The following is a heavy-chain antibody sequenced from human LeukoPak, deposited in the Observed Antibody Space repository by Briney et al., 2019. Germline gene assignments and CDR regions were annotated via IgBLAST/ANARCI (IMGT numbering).Heavy chain of an antibody. CDR2: ISYSEST. V-gene: IGHV4-59*01. Sequence: SETLSLTCTVSGGSMHGYYWSWLRHPPGKGLECIGYISYSESTTHNPSLRSRGTITVDTSKNQFYLRLTSVTAADTAVYYCARGVLVAEFLFDDWGQGALVTVSS. CDR3: ARGVLVAEFLFDD. D-gene: IGHD3-3*02. CDR1: GGSMHGYY. J-gene: IGHJ4*02.